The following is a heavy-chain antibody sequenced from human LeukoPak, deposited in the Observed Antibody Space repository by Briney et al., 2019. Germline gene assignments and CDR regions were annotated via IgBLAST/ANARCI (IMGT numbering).Heavy chain of an antibody. V-gene: IGHV4-31*03. CDR2: IYYSGST. CDR3: ARDEYQLQSFDY. CDR1: GGSISSGGYY. J-gene: IGHJ4*02. D-gene: IGHD2-2*01. Sequence: SETLSLTCTVSGGSISSGGYYWSWIRQHPGKGLEWIGYIYYSGSTYYNPSLKSRVTISVDTSKNQFSLKLSSVTAADTAVYYCARDEYQLQSFDYSGQGTLVTVSS.